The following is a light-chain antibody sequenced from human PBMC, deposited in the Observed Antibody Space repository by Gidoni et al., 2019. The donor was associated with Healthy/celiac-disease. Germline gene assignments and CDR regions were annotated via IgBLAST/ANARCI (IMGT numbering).Light chain of an antibody. V-gene: IGLV3-25*02. CDR3: QSADSWVWV. CDR1: ALPKQY. Sequence: YELTPPPSVSVSPGQTARITCSGDALPKQYAYWYQQKPGQAPELVIYKDSERPSGFPERFSGSSSWTTVTLTISGVQAEYEADYTSQSADSWVWVFGGGTKPPVL. J-gene: IGLJ3*02. CDR2: KDS.